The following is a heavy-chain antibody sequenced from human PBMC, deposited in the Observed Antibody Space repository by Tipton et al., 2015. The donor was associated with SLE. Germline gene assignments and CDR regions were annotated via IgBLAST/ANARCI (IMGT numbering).Heavy chain of an antibody. J-gene: IGHJ3*02. D-gene: IGHD6-13*01. CDR1: GFTFSASA. CDR2: IRSKANSYAT. V-gene: IGHV3-73*01. CDR3: AREQLQAAAGTRNDAFDI. Sequence: SLRLSCAASGFTFSASAMHWVRQASGKGLEWVGRIRSKANSYATAYTASVSGRFTISRDDSTNTAYLQMNSLKTEDTAVYYCAREQLQAAAGTRNDAFDIWGQGTMVTVSS.